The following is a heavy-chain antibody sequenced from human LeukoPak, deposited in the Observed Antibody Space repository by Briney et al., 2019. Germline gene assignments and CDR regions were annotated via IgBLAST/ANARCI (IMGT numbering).Heavy chain of an antibody. CDR3: ARDPWQYDYGGNSHEEYAFDI. CDR1: GFTFSSYA. J-gene: IGHJ3*02. Sequence: LSGGSLRLSCAASGFTFSSYAMHWVRQAPGKGLEWVAVISYDGSNKYYADSVKGRFTISRDNSKNTLYLQMNSLRAEDTAVYYCARDPWQYDYGGNSHEEYAFDIWGQGTMVTVSS. V-gene: IGHV3-30-3*01. CDR2: ISYDGSNK. D-gene: IGHD4-23*01.